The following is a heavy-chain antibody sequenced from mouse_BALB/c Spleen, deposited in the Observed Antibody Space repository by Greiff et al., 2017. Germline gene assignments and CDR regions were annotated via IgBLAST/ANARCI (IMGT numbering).Heavy chain of an antibody. CDR2: IYPGDGDT. J-gene: IGHJ1*01. CDR1: GYAFSSSW. V-gene: IGHV1-82*01. CDR3: ASHYDVYWYFDV. D-gene: IGHD2-4*01. Sequence: VQLQQSGPELVKPGASVKISCKASGYAFSSSWMNWVKQRPGQGLEWIGRIYPGDGDTNYNGKFKGKATLTADKSSSTAYMQLSSLTSVDSAVYFCASHYDVYWYFDVWGAGTTVTVSS.